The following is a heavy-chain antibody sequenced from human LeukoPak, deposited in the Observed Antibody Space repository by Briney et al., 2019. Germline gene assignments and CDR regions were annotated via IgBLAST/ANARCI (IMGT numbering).Heavy chain of an antibody. CDR3: ARALLGYFDY. CDR2: ISYDGSNK. V-gene: IGHV3-30*04. J-gene: IGHJ4*02. D-gene: IGHD7-27*01. Sequence: PAGGSLRLSCAASGFTFSSYAMHWVRQAPGKGLEWVAVISYDGSNKYYADSVKGRFTISRDNSKNTLYLQMNSLRAEDTAVYYCARALLGYFDYWGQGTLVTVSS. CDR1: GFTFSSYA.